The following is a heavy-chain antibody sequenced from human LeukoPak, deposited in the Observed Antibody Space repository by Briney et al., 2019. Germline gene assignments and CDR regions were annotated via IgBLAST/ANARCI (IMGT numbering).Heavy chain of an antibody. J-gene: IGHJ4*02. CDR2: IYRSGST. V-gene: IGHV4-61*02. CDR3: ARVPTVTFFDY. Sequence: PSQTLSLTCTVSGGSISSGAYYWTWIRQPAGKGLEWIGRIYRSGSTNYNPSLKSRVTISVDTSKNQFSLKLSSVTAADTAVYYCARVPTVTFFDYWGQGTLVTVSS. D-gene: IGHD4-17*01. CDR1: GGSISSGAYY.